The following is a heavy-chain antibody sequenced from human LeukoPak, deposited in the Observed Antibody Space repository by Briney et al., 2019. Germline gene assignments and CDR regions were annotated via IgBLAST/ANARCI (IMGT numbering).Heavy chain of an antibody. J-gene: IGHJ3*02. Sequence: GGSLRLSCAASGFTFSSYSMNWVRQAPGKGLEWVSSISSSSSYIYYADSVKGRFTISRDNAKNSLYLQMNILKAEDTAVYYCRRDRVPAAITDAFDIWGEGTMVTVS. D-gene: IGHD2-2*02. V-gene: IGHV3-21*01. CDR3: RRDRVPAAITDAFDI. CDR1: GFTFSSYS. CDR2: ISSSSSYI.